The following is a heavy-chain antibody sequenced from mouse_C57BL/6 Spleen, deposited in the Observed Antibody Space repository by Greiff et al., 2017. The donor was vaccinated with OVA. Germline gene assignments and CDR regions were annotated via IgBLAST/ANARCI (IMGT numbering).Heavy chain of an antibody. CDR1: GYTFTSYW. Sequence: QVQLQQPGAELVKPGASVKLSCKASGYTFTSYWMQWVKQRPGQGLEWIGEIDPSDSYTNYNQKFKGKATLTVDTSSSTAYMQLSSLTSEDSAVYYCARFRHYYGSSYFDYWGQGTTLTVSS. J-gene: IGHJ2*01. D-gene: IGHD1-1*01. CDR3: ARFRHYYGSSYFDY. V-gene: IGHV1-50*01. CDR2: IDPSDSYT.